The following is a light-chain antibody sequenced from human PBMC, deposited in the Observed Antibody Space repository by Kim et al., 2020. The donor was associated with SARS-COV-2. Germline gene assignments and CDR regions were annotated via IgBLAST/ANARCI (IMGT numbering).Light chain of an antibody. V-gene: IGKV3-15*01. CDR2: GAS. J-gene: IGKJ4*01. CDR1: QSVSSN. CDR3: QQYNNWPALT. Sequence: SPGERATLSCWASQSVSSNLAWYQQKPAQAPRLLIYGASTRATGIPARFSGSGSGTEFTLTISSLQSEDFAVYYCQQYNNWPALTFGGGTKVDIK.